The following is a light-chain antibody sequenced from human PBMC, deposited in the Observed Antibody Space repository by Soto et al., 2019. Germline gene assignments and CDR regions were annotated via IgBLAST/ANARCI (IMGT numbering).Light chain of an antibody. CDR1: SSNIGSNP. CDR2: SDN. CDR3: AAWDDSLRGRV. Sequence: QSVLTQPPSASGTPGQRVTISCSGSSSNIGSNPVSWYQQLPGTAPKSLIYSDNQRPSGVPDRISGSRSGTSASLAISGLQSEDEAEYYCAAWDDSLRGRVFGGGTKVPS. V-gene: IGLV1-44*01. J-gene: IGLJ2*01.